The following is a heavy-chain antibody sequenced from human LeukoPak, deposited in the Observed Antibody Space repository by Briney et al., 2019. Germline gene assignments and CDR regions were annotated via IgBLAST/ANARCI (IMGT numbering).Heavy chain of an antibody. V-gene: IGHV1-2*04. CDR1: GYTFTGYY. J-gene: IGHJ6*03. Sequence: ASVKVSCKASGYTFTGYYMHWVRQAPGQGLEWMGWINPNSGGTNYAQKFQGWVTMTRDTSISTAYMELSRLRSDDTAVYYCARAMAIFGVVTRGYYYMDVWGKGTTVTVSS. CDR2: INPNSGGT. CDR3: ARAMAIFGVVTRGYYYMDV. D-gene: IGHD3-3*01.